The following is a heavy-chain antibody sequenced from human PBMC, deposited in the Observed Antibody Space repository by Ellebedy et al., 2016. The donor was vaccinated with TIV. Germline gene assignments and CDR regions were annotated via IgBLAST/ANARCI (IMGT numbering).Heavy chain of an antibody. J-gene: IGHJ4*02. CDR1: GFTFSNAW. CDR3: ARDHQQSSGCPGDY. Sequence: GESLKISCAASGFTFSNAWMSWVRQAPGKGLEWVANIKQDGSEKYYVDSVKGRFTITRDNAKNSLYLQMNSLRAEDTAVYYCARDHQQSSGCPGDYWGQGTLVTVSS. CDR2: IKQDGSEK. V-gene: IGHV3-7*01. D-gene: IGHD6-19*01.